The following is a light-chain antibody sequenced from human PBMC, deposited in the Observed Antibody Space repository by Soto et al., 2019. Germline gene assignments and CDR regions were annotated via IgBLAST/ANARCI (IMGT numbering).Light chain of an antibody. J-gene: IGKJ1*01. Sequence: EIVLTQSPDTLSLSPGERATLSRRASQSISTNLAWYQQKPGQAPRLLIFGASTRATGIPARFSGSGSGTEFTLTISSLQSEDFAVYYCHQYNNWPPWTFGQGTKVDIK. CDR2: GAS. CDR1: QSISTN. CDR3: HQYNNWPPWT. V-gene: IGKV3-15*01.